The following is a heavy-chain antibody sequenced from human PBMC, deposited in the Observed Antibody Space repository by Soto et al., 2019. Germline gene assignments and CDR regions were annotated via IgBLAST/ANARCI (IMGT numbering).Heavy chain of an antibody. V-gene: IGHV3-7*01. J-gene: IGHJ4*02. D-gene: IGHD2-2*01. CDR1: GFTFNSYW. CDR2: IKQDGREK. Sequence: EVQLVESGGGLVQPGGSLRLSCAACGFTFNSYWMSWVRQAPGKGLEWVANIKQDGREKHYVDSVKGRFTISRDNAKNSVHLQMNSLRAEDSAVYYCTRDEAAAKDWGQGTLVTVSS. CDR3: TRDEAAAKD.